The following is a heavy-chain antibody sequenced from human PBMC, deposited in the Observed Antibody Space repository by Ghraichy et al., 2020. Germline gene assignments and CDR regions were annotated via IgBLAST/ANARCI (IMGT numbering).Heavy chain of an antibody. D-gene: IGHD2-2*01. J-gene: IGHJ5*01. CDR2: IKPDGSEK. Sequence: GGSLRLSCAASGFTFSDYWMSWVRQTPEKGLEWVGNIKPDGSEKYYVDSVKGRFTLSRDNAKNSVYLQMNSLRAEDTAVYYCGRQTEAYCGSSTCHPSDSWGQGTLVTVSS. CDR3: GRQTEAYCGSSTCHPSDS. CDR1: GFTFSDYW. V-gene: IGHV3-7*01.